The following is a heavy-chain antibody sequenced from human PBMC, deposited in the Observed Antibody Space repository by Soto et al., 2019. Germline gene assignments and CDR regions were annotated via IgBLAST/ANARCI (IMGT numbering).Heavy chain of an antibody. CDR1: GGSFSGYY. CDR2: INHSGST. CDR3: ARGRAYRQQLVRVFDY. V-gene: IGHV4-34*01. D-gene: IGHD6-13*01. Sequence: SETLSLTCAVYGGSFSGYYWSWIRQPPGKGLEWIGEINHSGSTNYNPSLKSRVTISVDTSKNQFSLKLSSVTAADTAVYYCARGRAYRQQLVRVFDYWGQGTLVTVSS. J-gene: IGHJ4*02.